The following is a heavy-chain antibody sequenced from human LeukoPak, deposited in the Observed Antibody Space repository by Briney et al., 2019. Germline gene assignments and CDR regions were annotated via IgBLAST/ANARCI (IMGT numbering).Heavy chain of an antibody. V-gene: IGHV3-53*01. D-gene: IGHD7-27*01. Sequence: GGSLRLSCTASGFTFSSYAMTWVRQAPGKGLECVSVIYSGGSTYYADSVKGRFTISRDSSKNTLYLQMNSLRAEDTAVYYCARTGDLHAFDIWGQGTMVTVSS. CDR2: IYSGGST. CDR1: GFTFSSYA. CDR3: ARTGDLHAFDI. J-gene: IGHJ3*02.